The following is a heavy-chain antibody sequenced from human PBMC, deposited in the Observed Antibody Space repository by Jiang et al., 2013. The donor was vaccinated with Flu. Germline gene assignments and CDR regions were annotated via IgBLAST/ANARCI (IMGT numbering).Heavy chain of an antibody. Sequence: GSGLVKPSQTLSLTCTVSGGSISSGGYYWSWIRQHPGKGLEWIGYIYYSGSTYYNPSLKSRVTISVDTSKNQFSLKLSSVTAADTAVYYCARLTRIAAAGAYYFDYWGQGTLVTVSS. D-gene: IGHD6-13*01. V-gene: IGHV4-31*03. J-gene: IGHJ4*02. CDR3: ARLTRIAAAGAYYFDY. CDR1: GGSISSGGYY. CDR2: IYYSGST.